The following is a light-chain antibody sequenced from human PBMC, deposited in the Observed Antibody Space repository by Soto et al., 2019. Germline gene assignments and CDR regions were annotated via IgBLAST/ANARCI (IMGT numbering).Light chain of an antibody. Sequence: EIVMTQSPATLSVSPGERATLSCRASQSVRYNLAWYQQKPGQGPRLVMYGTSIRATGIPARFSGSGSGTDFTLTISSLEPEDFAVYYCQQRSNWPENTFGQGTRLEIK. CDR3: QQRSNWPENT. J-gene: IGKJ5*01. CDR1: QSVRYN. CDR2: GTS. V-gene: IGKV3-11*01.